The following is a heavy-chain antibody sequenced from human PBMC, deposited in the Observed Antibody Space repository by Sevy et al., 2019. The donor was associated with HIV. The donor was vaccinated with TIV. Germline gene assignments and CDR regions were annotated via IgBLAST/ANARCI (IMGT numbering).Heavy chain of an antibody. CDR2: MKQDGSEK. D-gene: IGHD5-18*01. CDR1: GFTFSSYW. CDR3: VRGGVGGFSYSLDT. J-gene: IGHJ5*02. Sequence: GGSLRLSCAASGFTFSSYWMSWVRQAPGKGLEWVATMKQDGSEKYYVDSVKGRLTISRDNAKNSLYLQMNSLRAEDTAGYYCVRGGVGGFSYSLDTWGQGTLVTVSS. V-gene: IGHV3-7*01.